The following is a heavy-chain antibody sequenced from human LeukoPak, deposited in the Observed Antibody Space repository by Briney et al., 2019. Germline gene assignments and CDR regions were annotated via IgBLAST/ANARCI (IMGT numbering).Heavy chain of an antibody. CDR2: ISSSSSYI. J-gene: IGHJ3*02. CDR3: ARSQGVTGPNDAFDI. V-gene: IGHV3-11*06. CDR1: GFTFSDYY. Sequence: SGGSLRLSCAASGFTFSDYYMSWIRQAPGKGLEWVSSISSSSSYIYYADSVKGRFTISRDNAKNSLYLQMNSLRAEDTAVYYCARSQGVTGPNDAFDIWGQGTMVTVSS. D-gene: IGHD4-23*01.